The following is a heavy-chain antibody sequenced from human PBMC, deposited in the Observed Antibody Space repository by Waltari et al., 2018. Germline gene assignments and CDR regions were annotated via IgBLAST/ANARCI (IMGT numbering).Heavy chain of an antibody. J-gene: IGHJ4*02. D-gene: IGHD3-9*01. V-gene: IGHV1-18*01. Sequence: QVQLVQSGAEVKKPGASVKVSCKASGYTFTSYGISWVRQAPGQGLEWMGWSRAYNGKPNNAQKAQGRVTMTTDTSTSTAYMELRSLRSDDTAVYYCAGSDDYDILTGYRFDYWGQGTLVTVSS. CDR2: SRAYNGKP. CDR1: GYTFTSYG. CDR3: AGSDDYDILTGYRFDY.